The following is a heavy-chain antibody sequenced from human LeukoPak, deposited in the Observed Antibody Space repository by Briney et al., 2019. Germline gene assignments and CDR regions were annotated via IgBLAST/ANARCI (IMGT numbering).Heavy chain of an antibody. CDR3: ARDPGDYFGGY. V-gene: IGHV3-7*01. CDR2: IKQDGSEK. CDR1: GFTFSSYW. D-gene: IGHD4-17*01. J-gene: IGHJ4*02. Sequence: GGSLSLSCVASGFTFSSYWMSWVRQAPGKGLEWVANIKQDGSEKYYGDSVKGRFTISRDNTKNSLYLQMSSLRAEDTAVFYCARDPGDYFGGYWGQGTLVTVSS.